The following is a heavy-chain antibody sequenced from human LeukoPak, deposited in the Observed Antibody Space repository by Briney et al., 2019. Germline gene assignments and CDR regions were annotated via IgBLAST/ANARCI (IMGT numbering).Heavy chain of an antibody. CDR3: ARGGYADYDFWSGYFN. CDR1: GGSISSGGYY. D-gene: IGHD3-3*01. CDR2: IYYSGST. J-gene: IGHJ4*02. V-gene: IGHV4-31*03. Sequence: SETLSLTCTVSGGSISSGGYYWSWIRQHPGKGLEWIGYIYYSGSTYYNPSLKSRVTISVDTSKNQFSLKLSSVTAADTAVYYCARGGYADYDFWSGYFNWGQGTLVTVSS.